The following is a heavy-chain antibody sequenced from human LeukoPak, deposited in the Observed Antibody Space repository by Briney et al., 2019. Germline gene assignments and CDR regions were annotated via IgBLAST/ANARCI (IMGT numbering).Heavy chain of an antibody. CDR2: IKSTTDGGTT. V-gene: IGHV3-15*01. J-gene: IGHJ6*03. CDR1: GFTFSNAW. Sequence: NPGGSLRLSCAASGFTFSNAWMSWVRQAPGKGLEWVGRIKSTTDGGTTDYAAPVKGRFTISRDDSKNTLYLQINSLKTEDTAVYYCTTEHRGIVVVVAVYYYYYMDVWGKGTTVTVSS. D-gene: IGHD2-15*01. CDR3: TTEHRGIVVVVAVYYYYYMDV.